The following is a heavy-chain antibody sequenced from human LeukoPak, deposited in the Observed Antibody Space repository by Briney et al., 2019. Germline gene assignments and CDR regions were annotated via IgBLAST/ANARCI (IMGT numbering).Heavy chain of an antibody. V-gene: IGHV4-61*01. CDR3: VAYCSGGSCYSADAFDI. CDR1: GGSLSSGSYY. Sequence: SETLSLTCTVSGGSLSSGSYYWSWIRQPPGKGLEWIGYIYYSGSTSYNPSLKSRVTILVDTSKNPFSLKLSSVTAADTAVYYCVAYCSGGSCYSADAFDIWGQGTMVTVSS. J-gene: IGHJ3*02. CDR2: IYYSGST. D-gene: IGHD2-15*01.